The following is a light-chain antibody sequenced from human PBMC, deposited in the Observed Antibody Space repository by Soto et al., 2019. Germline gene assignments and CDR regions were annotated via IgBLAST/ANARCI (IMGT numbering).Light chain of an antibody. CDR3: QQRSNWPWT. J-gene: IGKJ1*01. V-gene: IGKV3-11*01. CDR2: DAS. Sequence: EIVLTQSPATLSLSPGERATLACRASQSVSSYLAWYQQNPGQAPRLLIYDASNRATGIPARFSGSGSGTDFTLTSSSLEPEDFAVYYCQQRSNWPWTFGQGTTVEIQ. CDR1: QSVSSY.